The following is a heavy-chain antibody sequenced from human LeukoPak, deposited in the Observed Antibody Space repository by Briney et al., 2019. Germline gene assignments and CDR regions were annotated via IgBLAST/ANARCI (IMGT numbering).Heavy chain of an antibody. CDR2: IYPGDSDT. J-gene: IGHJ6*02. CDR3: ARVVVPAAYYYYYYGMDV. Sequence: GESLKISCKGSGYSFNSYWIGWVRQMPGKGLEWMGIIYPGDSDTRYSPSFQGQVTISADKSISTAYLQWSSLKASDTAMYYCARVVVPAAYYYYYYGMDVWGQGTTVTVSS. V-gene: IGHV5-51*01. CDR1: GYSFNSYW. D-gene: IGHD2-2*01.